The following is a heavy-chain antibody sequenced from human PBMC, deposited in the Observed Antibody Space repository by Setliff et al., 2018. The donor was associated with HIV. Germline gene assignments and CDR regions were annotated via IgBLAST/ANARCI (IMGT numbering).Heavy chain of an antibody. D-gene: IGHD2-15*01. Sequence: ASVKVSCKASGGTFGRFGISWVRQAPGQGLEWMGGIIPLYGTSNYAQKFHGRVAITADELMTTAYMELTSLRSEDTAVYYCASRSCSGGSCYYLYYYYGMDVWGQGTTVTVSS. CDR2: IIPLYGTS. CDR1: GGTFGRFG. V-gene: IGHV1-69*13. CDR3: ASRSCSGGSCYYLYYYYGMDV. J-gene: IGHJ6*02.